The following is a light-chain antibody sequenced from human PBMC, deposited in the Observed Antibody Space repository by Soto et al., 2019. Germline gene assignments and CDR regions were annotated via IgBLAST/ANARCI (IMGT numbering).Light chain of an antibody. V-gene: IGKV3-15*01. CDR1: ESVSCN. Sequence: EIAMTQSLATLAVSPGERATLPCRASESVSCNLSWYQQKPGQAPSLLIYGASTRATGFPPRFSGSGSGTDFTLTITILQSEHFAVYYCQQYNNWPPITFGKETRLAIK. CDR2: GAS. CDR3: QQYNNWPPIT. J-gene: IGKJ5*01.